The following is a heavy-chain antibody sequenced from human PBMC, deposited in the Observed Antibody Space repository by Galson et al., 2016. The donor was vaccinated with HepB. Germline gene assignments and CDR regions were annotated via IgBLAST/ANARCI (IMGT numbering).Heavy chain of an antibody. Sequence: SVKVSCKASGYNFTNDALTWVRQAPGQGLEWMGWINVDNGNTDYALRLQGRVTLTTDTPANTAYMELTSLRSDDTAVYYCARDGLRFLEWLRDGMDVWGQGTTVTVSS. CDR2: INVDNGNT. CDR3: ARDGLRFLEWLRDGMDV. CDR1: GYNFTNDA. J-gene: IGHJ6*02. D-gene: IGHD3-3*01. V-gene: IGHV1-18*01.